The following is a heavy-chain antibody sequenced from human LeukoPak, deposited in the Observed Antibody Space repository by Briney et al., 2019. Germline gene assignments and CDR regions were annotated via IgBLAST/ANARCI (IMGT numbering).Heavy chain of an antibody. Sequence: GRSLRLSCAASGFTFTSYSMSWVRQAPGKGLEWVSGTSDRGDYTYYADSVKGRFTISRDNSKNTLYLQMNSLRAEDTALYFCAKKAQYNGNYPLDYWGQGTLVTVSS. CDR2: TSDRGDYT. J-gene: IGHJ4*02. V-gene: IGHV3-23*01. D-gene: IGHD1-26*01. CDR1: GFTFTSYS. CDR3: AKKAQYNGNYPLDY.